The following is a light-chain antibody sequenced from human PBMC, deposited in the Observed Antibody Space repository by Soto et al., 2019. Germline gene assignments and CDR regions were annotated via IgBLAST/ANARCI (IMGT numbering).Light chain of an antibody. CDR1: SSDVGAYNS. Sequence: QSVLTQPPSASGSPGQSVTISCTGTSSDVGAYNSVSWYQQHPGKVPRLMIYEVSKRPSGVPDRFSGSKSDTSASLAISGLQSADEADYYCAAWDDSLTAVLFGGGTKVTVL. CDR3: AAWDDSLTAVL. J-gene: IGLJ3*02. CDR2: EVS. V-gene: IGLV2-8*01.